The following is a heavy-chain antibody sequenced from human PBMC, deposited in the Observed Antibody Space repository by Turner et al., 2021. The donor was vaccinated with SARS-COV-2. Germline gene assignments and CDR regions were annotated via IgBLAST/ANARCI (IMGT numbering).Heavy chain of an antibody. CDR2: VDHSGIT. V-gene: IGHV4-34*01. CDR1: DGSLIGHF. Sequence: QVQLQQWGAGLLKPSETLSLTCGLFDGSLIGHFWSWIRQPPGKGLEWIGEVDHSGITNYNPYLETRVTVSVDTSKNQFSLRLRSVTAADTAVYYCARAVAVASYYYYGLDVWGQGTPVTVSS. CDR3: ARAVAVASYYYYGLDV. D-gene: IGHD6-19*01. J-gene: IGHJ6*02.